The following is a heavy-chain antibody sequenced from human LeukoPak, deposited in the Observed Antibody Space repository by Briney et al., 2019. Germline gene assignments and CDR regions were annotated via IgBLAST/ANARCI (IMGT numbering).Heavy chain of an antibody. V-gene: IGHV4-59*12. J-gene: IGHJ4*02. Sequence: PSETLSLTCTVSGGSISSYYWSWIRQPPGKGLEWIGYIYYSGSTNYNPSLKSRVTISVDTSKNQFSLKLSSVTAADTAVYYCAREGSSGYIGYWGQGTLVTVSS. CDR2: IYYSGST. CDR1: GGSISSYY. D-gene: IGHD3-22*01. CDR3: AREGSSGYIGY.